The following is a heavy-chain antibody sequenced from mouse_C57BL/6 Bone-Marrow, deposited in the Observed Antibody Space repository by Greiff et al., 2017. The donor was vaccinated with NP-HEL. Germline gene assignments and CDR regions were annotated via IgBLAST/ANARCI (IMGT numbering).Heavy chain of an antibody. D-gene: IGHD2-3*01. J-gene: IGHJ2*01. CDR3: TRDDGYYDY. CDR1: GFTFSSYA. CDR2: ISSGGDYI. V-gene: IGHV5-9-1*02. Sequence: DVQLQESGEGLVKPGGSLKLSCAASGFTFSSYAMSWVRQTPEKRLEWVAYISSGGDYIYYADTVKGRFTISRDNARNTLYLQMSSLKSEDTAMYYCTRDDGYYDYWGQGTTLTVSS.